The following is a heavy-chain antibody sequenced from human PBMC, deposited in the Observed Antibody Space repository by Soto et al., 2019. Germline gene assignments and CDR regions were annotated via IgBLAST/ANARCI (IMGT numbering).Heavy chain of an antibody. Sequence: EVQLVESGGVVVQPGGSLRLSCAASGFTFDDYTMHWVRQAPGKGLEWVSLISWDGGSTYYADSVKGRFTISRDNSKNSLYLQMNSLRTEDTALYYCAQDKAIAAAGTCFDYWGQGTLVTVSS. CDR1: GFTFDDYT. J-gene: IGHJ4*02. D-gene: IGHD6-13*01. CDR3: AQDKAIAAAGTCFDY. V-gene: IGHV3-43*01. CDR2: ISWDGGST.